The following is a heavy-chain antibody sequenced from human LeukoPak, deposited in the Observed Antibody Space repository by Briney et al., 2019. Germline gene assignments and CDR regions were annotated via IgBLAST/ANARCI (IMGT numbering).Heavy chain of an antibody. D-gene: IGHD3-10*01. J-gene: IGHJ4*02. CDR3: ARGPRVRGPAYYFDY. Sequence: SETLSLTCTVSGGSISSYFWSWIRQPPGKGLEWIGYIYYSGSTDYNPSLKSRITMSLDTSRSQFSLKLNSVTAADTAVYYCARGPRVRGPAYYFDYWGQGTLVTVSS. V-gene: IGHV4-59*01. CDR2: IYYSGST. CDR1: GGSISSYF.